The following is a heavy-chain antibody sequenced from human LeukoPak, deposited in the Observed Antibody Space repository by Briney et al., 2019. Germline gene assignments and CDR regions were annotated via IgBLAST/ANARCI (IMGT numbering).Heavy chain of an antibody. CDR3: ARDLSSTANWEFDY. V-gene: IGHV1-2*06. CDR1: GYTFIDYF. Sequence: ASVKVSCKTSGYTFIDYFIHWVRQAPGQGLEWMGRLNPSNGYTFYTKEFQGRVTMTSDTSISTAYMELTSLTSDDTALYYCARDLSSTANWEFDYWGQGTLVTVSS. CDR2: LNPSNGYT. D-gene: IGHD7-27*01. J-gene: IGHJ4*02.